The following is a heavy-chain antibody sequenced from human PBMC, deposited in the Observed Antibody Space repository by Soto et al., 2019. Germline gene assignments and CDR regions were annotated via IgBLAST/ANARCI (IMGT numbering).Heavy chain of an antibody. CDR3: ARDPHPGGSGWGLFDY. D-gene: IGHD3-10*01. Sequence: QVHLVESGGGVVQPGGSLRLSCAASGFTFTTYAMHWVRQAPGKGLEWVAVIWYDGNNKFYADSVKGRFTVSRDTSKNTLDLQMNSLSVEDTAVYYCARDPHPGGSGWGLFDYWGQGILVTVSS. CDR2: IWYDGNNK. V-gene: IGHV3-33*01. CDR1: GFTFTTYA. J-gene: IGHJ4*02.